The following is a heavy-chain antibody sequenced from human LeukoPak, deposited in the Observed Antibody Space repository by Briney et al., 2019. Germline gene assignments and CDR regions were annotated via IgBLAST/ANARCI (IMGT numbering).Heavy chain of an antibody. D-gene: IGHD2/OR15-2a*01. CDR2: IHYSGST. CDR1: GGSISSYY. Sequence: SETLSLTCTVSGGSISSYYWSWIRQPPGKGLEWIGYIHYSGSTDYNPSLKSRVTISVDTSKNQFSLRLSSVTAADTAVYYCARGSMGANFDYWGQGTLVTVSS. J-gene: IGHJ4*02. V-gene: IGHV4-59*01. CDR3: ARGSMGANFDY.